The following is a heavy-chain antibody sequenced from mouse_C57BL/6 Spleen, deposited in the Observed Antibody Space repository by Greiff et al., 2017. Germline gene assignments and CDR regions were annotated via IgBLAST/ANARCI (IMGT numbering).Heavy chain of an antibody. D-gene: IGHD2-1*01. CDR2: IYPRDGST. J-gene: IGHJ4*01. CDR1: GYTFTDHT. V-gene: IGHV1-78*01. CDR3: ARWGYYGNYEDYAMDY. Sequence: QVQLQQSDAELVKPGASVKISCKVSGYTFTDHTIHWMKQRPEQGLEWIGYIYPRDGSTKYNEKFKGKATLTADKSSSTAYMQLNSLTSEDSAVYFCARWGYYGNYEDYAMDYWGQGTSVTVSS.